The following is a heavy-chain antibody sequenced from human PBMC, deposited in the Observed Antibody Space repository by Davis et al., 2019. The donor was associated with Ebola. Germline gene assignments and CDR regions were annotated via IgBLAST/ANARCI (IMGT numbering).Heavy chain of an antibody. Sequence: PGGSLRLSCAASGFTFSTYWMSWVRQAPGKGLEWVANIKHDGSEKYYVDSVKGRFTISRDNAKNSLYLQMDSLRAEDTAMYYCAKKIRGSNSDWGQGTLVTVSS. CDR3: AKKIRGSNSD. CDR2: IKHDGSEK. J-gene: IGHJ4*02. V-gene: IGHV3-7*03. D-gene: IGHD1-26*01. CDR1: GFTFSTYW.